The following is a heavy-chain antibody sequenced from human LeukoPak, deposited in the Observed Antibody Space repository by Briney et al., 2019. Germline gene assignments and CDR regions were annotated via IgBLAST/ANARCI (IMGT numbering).Heavy chain of an antibody. CDR3: ARDSYPISGSYPFFDY. CDR2: ISSSSSTI. D-gene: IGHD1-26*01. Sequence: PGGSLRLSCAASGFTFSSYAMHWVRQAPGKGLEWVSYISSSSSTIYYADSVKGRFTISRDNAKNSLYLQMNSLRAEDTAVYYCARDSYPISGSYPFFDYWGQGTLVTVSS. V-gene: IGHV3-48*01. CDR1: GFTFSSYA. J-gene: IGHJ4*02.